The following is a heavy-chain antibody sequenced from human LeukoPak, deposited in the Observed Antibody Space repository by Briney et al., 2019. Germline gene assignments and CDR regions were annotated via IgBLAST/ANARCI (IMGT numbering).Heavy chain of an antibody. CDR1: GGSISSGGYS. Sequence: SETLSLTCAVSGGSISSGGYSWSWIRQPPGKGLEWIGCIYHSGSTYYNPSLKSRVTISVDRSKNQFSLKLSSVTAADTAVYYCARGQDWFDPWGQGTLVTVSS. V-gene: IGHV4-30-2*01. CDR2: IYHSGST. CDR3: ARGQDWFDP. J-gene: IGHJ5*02.